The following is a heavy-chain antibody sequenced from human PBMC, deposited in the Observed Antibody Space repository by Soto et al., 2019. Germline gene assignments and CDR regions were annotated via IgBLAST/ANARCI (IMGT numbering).Heavy chain of an antibody. CDR2: IYYSGST. Sequence: QVQLQESGPGLVKPSQTLSLTCTVSGGSISSGGYYWSWIRQHPGKGLEWIGYIYYSGSTYYNPSLTSRVTIPVDTTKNQFPLKLSSVTAADTAVYYCAGTTVTTCWFDPWGQGTLVTVSS. J-gene: IGHJ5*02. CDR3: AGTTVTTCWFDP. CDR1: GGSISSGGYY. D-gene: IGHD4-17*01. V-gene: IGHV4-31*03.